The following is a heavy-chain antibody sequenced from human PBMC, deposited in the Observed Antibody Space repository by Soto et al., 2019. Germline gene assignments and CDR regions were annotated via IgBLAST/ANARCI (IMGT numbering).Heavy chain of an antibody. D-gene: IGHD3-22*01. CDR1: GFTFSSYG. J-gene: IGHJ3*02. Sequence: QVQLVESGGGVVQPGRSLRLSCAASGFTFSSYGMHWVRQAPGKGLAWVAVIWYDGSNKYYADSVKGRFTISRDNSKNTLYLQMNSLRAEDTAVYYCARFDSSSPRCEFTPGYNAFDIWGQATMVTVSS. V-gene: IGHV3-33*01. CDR2: IWYDGSNK. CDR3: ARFDSSSPRCEFTPGYNAFDI.